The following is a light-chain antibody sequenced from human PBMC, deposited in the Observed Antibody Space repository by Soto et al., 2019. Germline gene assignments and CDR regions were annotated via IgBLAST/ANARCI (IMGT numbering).Light chain of an antibody. J-gene: IGKJ1*01. Sequence: DIQLTQSPSTLSASVGDRVTITCRASRSIINWLAWYQQKPGKAPKLLIYKASTLKSGVPSRFSGSGSGTEFTLTISSLQPDDFATYYCQHYNSYSEAFGQGTKVDI. V-gene: IGKV1-5*03. CDR2: KAS. CDR1: RSIINW. CDR3: QHYNSYSEA.